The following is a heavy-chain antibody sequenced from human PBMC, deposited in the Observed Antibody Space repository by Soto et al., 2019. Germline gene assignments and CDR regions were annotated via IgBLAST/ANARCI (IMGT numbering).Heavy chain of an antibody. Sequence: QVQLVESGGGVVQPGRSLRLSCAASGFTFSSYGMHWVRQAPGKGLEWVAVISYDGSNKYYADSVKGRFTISRDNSKNTLYLQMNSLRAEDTAVYYCAKYHAPPHCSSTSCPYYYYYYYMDVWGKGTTVTVSS. CDR2: ISYDGSNK. J-gene: IGHJ6*03. V-gene: IGHV3-30*18. CDR1: GFTFSSYG. CDR3: AKYHAPPHCSSTSCPYYYYYYYMDV. D-gene: IGHD2-2*01.